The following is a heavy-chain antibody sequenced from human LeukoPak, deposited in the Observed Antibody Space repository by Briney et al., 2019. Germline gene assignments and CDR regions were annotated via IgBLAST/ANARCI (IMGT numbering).Heavy chain of an antibody. J-gene: IGHJ4*02. Sequence: GGSLRLSCAASGFSFSSSTMHWVRQAPGKGLEWVSSIISYSSYIYYADSVKGRFTISRDNAKNSLFLQMDSLRVEDTAVYYCARDPELSGTTQAHSWGQGTLVIVSS. V-gene: IGHV3-21*01. D-gene: IGHD1-20*01. CDR2: IISYSSYI. CDR1: GFSFSSST. CDR3: ARDPELSGTTQAHS.